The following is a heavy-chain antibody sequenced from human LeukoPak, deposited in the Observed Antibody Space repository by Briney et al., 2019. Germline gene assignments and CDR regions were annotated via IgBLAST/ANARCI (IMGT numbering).Heavy chain of an antibody. CDR2: IYHSGST. J-gene: IGHJ3*02. Sequence: SETLSLTCAVSGGSISGSNWWSWVRQPPGKGLEWIGEIYHSGSTNYNPSLKSRVTISVDKSKNQFSLKLSSVTAADTAVYYCARASAAIGGAFDIWGQGTMVTVSS. V-gene: IGHV4-4*02. D-gene: IGHD2-2*01. CDR1: GGSISGSNW. CDR3: ARASAAIGGAFDI.